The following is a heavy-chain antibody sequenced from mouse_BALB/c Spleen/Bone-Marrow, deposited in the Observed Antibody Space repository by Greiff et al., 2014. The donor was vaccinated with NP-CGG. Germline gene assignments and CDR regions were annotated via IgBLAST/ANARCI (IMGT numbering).Heavy chain of an antibody. Sequence: EVQLQQSGPELGKPGASVEMSCKASGYTFSSYVIHWVKQKPGQGLEWIGYINPYNDGTKYNEKFKGKATLTSDKSSSTAYIDLSSLTSEDSAVYYCAREADGYYVGAMDYWGQGTSVTVSS. V-gene: IGHV1-14*01. J-gene: IGHJ4*01. CDR3: AREADGYYVGAMDY. CDR1: GYTFSSYV. D-gene: IGHD2-3*01. CDR2: INPYNDGT.